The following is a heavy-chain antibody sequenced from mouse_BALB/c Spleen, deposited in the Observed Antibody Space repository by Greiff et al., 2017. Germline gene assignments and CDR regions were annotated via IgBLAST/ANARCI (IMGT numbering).Heavy chain of an antibody. CDR1: GYSITSDYA. V-gene: IGHV3-2*02. J-gene: IGHJ2*01. D-gene: IGHD1-1*01. CDR2: ISYSGST. CDR3: ARSTTVVKVDY. Sequence: EVKVEESGPGLVKPSQSLSLTCTVTGYSITSDYAWNWIRQFPGNTLEWMGYISYSGSTSYNPSLKSRISITRDTSKNQFFLQLNSVTTEDTATYYCARSTTVVKVDYWGQGTTLTVSS.